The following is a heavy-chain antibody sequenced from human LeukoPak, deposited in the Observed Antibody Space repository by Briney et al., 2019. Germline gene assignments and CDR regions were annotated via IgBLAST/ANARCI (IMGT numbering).Heavy chain of an antibody. CDR1: GFTFSSYA. J-gene: IGHJ6*02. Sequence: GGSLRLSCAASGFTFSSYAMHWVRQAPGKGLEWMAVISYDGSNKYYADSVKGRFTISRDNSKNTLYLQMNSLRAEATAVYYSARDPPFLLGGQYYYYGMDVWGQGTTVTVSS. CDR3: ARDPPFLLGGQYYYYGMDV. CDR2: ISYDGSNK. D-gene: IGHD2-15*01. V-gene: IGHV3-30*04.